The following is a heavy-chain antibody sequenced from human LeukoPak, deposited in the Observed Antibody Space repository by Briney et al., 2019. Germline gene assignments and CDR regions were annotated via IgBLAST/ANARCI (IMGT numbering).Heavy chain of an antibody. V-gene: IGHV1-46*01. CDR3: AREIGGSYLDY. J-gene: IGHJ4*02. D-gene: IGHD1-26*01. CDR2: INPSGGGK. Sequence: ASVKVSCKASGYTFTSYYMHWVRQAPGQGLEWMGVINPSGGGKTYAQKFQDRVTMTRDTSTSTVYVELSRLSSEDTAVYYCAREIGGSYLDYWGQGTLVTVSS. CDR1: GYTFTSYY.